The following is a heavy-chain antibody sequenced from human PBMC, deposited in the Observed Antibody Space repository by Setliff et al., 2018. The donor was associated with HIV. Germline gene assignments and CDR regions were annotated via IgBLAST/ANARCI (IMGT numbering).Heavy chain of an antibody. D-gene: IGHD1-1*01. V-gene: IGHV1-3*01. CDR3: ARRARESTALHSDWNDVLFFDY. J-gene: IGHJ4*02. Sequence: ASVKVSCKASGYTFTNYAIHWVRQAPGQRLEWMGWINAGNGNTKYSQKLQGRVTMTTDTSTSTAYMELRSLRSDDTAVYYCARRARESTALHSDWNDVLFFDYWGQGTLVTVSS. CDR2: INAGNGNT. CDR1: GYTFTNYA.